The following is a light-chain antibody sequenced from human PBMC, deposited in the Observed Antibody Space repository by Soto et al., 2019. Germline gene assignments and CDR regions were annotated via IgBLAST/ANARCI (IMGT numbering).Light chain of an antibody. Sequence: DIQMTQSPSSVSASVGDRVTITCRASHDISTFLAWYQQKPGKAPELLIYAASTLQSGVPSRFSGSGSGTDFTLTISCLQSEDFATYYCQQYYSFPWTFGQGTKVDI. J-gene: IGKJ1*01. CDR1: HDISTF. CDR2: AAS. V-gene: IGKV1-9*01. CDR3: QQYYSFPWT.